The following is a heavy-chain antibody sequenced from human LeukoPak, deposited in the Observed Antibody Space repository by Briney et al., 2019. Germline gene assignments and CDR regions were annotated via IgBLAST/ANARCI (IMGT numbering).Heavy chain of an antibody. CDR3: ARDHGKDAPMDV. V-gene: IGHV3-74*01. CDR1: GFTFNNYA. Sequence: GGSLRLSCAASGFTFNNYAMSWVRQAPGKGLVWVSRINSDGISTTYADSVKGRFTISRDNSKNTLYLQMNSLRGEDTAFYSCARDHGKDAPMDVWGQGTTVTVSS. J-gene: IGHJ6*02. CDR2: INSDGIST.